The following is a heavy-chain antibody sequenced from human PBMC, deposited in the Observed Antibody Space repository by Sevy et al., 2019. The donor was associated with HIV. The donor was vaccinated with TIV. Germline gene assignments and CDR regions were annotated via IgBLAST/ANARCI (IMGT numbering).Heavy chain of an antibody. V-gene: IGHV3-7*03. CDR1: GFAMSSYW. CDR3: ATSTAVPGVAEYFQH. J-gene: IGHJ1*01. Sequence: GGSLRLSCAASGFAMSSYWVTWVRQVPGKGLEWVANIKQDGSVRKYLDSVRGRFTISRDNAKNSVYLEMNSLRAEDTAVFFCATSTAVPGVAEYFQHWGQGTLVTVSS. D-gene: IGHD6-19*01. CDR2: IKQDGSVR.